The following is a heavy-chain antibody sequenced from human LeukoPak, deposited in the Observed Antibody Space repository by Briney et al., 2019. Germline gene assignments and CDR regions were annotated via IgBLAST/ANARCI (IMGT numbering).Heavy chain of an antibody. D-gene: IGHD2-15*01. J-gene: IGHJ3*02. CDR3: ARGVVVVAASGDAFDI. CDR1: GFTFSSYA. Sequence: GGSLRLSCAASGFTFSSYAMSWVRQAPGKGLEWVSAISGSGGSTYYADSVKGRFTISRDNSKNTLYLQMNSLRAEDTAMYYCARGVVVVAASGDAFDIWGQGTMVTVSS. CDR2: ISGSGGST. V-gene: IGHV3-23*01.